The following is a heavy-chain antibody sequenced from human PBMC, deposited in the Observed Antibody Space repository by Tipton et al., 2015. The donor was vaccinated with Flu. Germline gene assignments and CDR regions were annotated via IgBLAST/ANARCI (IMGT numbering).Heavy chain of an antibody. Sequence: TLSLTCTVSGGSLSSYYWSWIRQSAGKGLEWIGRNYSSGNTKYSPSFKSRVTMSVDTSKNQFSLNLNSVTAADTAVYFCARGSGSGTYVIFEYWGQGTLVTVSS. CDR1: GGSLSSYY. D-gene: IGHD3-10*01. CDR3: ARGSGSGTYVIFEY. V-gene: IGHV4-4*07. J-gene: IGHJ4*02. CDR2: NYSSGNT.